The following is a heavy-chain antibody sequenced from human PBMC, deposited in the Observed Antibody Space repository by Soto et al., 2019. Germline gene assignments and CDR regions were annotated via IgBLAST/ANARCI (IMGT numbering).Heavy chain of an antibody. V-gene: IGHV1-69*01. CDR3: ARAGYGYCSGGSCSWNGFDP. J-gene: IGHJ5*02. CDR1: GGTFSSYA. D-gene: IGHD2-15*01. Sequence: QVQLVQSGAEVKKPGSSVKVSCKASGGTFSSYAISWVRQAPGQGLEWMGGIIHIFGTANYAQKFQGRVTMTADESTSTAHMELSSLRSEDTAVYYCARAGYGYCSGGSCSWNGFDPWGQGTLVTVSS. CDR2: IIHIFGTA.